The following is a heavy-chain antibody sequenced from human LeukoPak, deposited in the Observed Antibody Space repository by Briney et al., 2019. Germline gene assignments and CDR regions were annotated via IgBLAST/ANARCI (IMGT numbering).Heavy chain of an antibody. CDR1: GFTFSSYS. CDR3: ARGVAAAGTTPDY. CDR2: ISSSSSTI. Sequence: PGGSLRLSCAASGFTFSSYSMNWVRQAPGKGLEWVSYISSSSSTIYYADSVKGRFTISRDNSKNTLYLQKNSLRDEDTAVYYCARGVAAAGTTPDYWGQGTLVTVSS. V-gene: IGHV3-48*02. J-gene: IGHJ4*02. D-gene: IGHD6-13*01.